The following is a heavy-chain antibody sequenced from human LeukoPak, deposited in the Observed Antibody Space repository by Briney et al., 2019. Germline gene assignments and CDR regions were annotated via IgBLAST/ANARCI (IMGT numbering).Heavy chain of an antibody. CDR1: GGTFSSYA. V-gene: IGHV1-69*05. CDR2: IIPIFGTA. CDR3: ARVDSAPGDYYYYMDV. D-gene: IGHD3-9*01. Sequence: SVKVSCKASGGTFSSYAISWVRQAPGQGLEWMGGIIPIFGTANYAQKFQGRVTITTDESTSTAYMELSSLRSEDTAVYYCARVDSAPGDYYYYMDVWGKGTTVTVSS. J-gene: IGHJ6*03.